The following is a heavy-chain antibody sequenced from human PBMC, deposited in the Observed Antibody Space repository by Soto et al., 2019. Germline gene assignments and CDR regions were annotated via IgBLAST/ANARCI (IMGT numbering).Heavy chain of an antibody. D-gene: IGHD2-2*01. Sequence: GGSLRLPCAPSGLTFSRNARSWGRQPPGKGLEWVSAISGSGGSTYYADSVKGRFTISRDNSKNTLYLQMNSLRAEDTAVYYCAKARVVVVPAAPFDPWGQGTLVTVSS. CDR2: ISGSGGST. CDR1: GLTFSRNA. CDR3: AKARVVVVPAAPFDP. V-gene: IGHV3-23*01. J-gene: IGHJ5*02.